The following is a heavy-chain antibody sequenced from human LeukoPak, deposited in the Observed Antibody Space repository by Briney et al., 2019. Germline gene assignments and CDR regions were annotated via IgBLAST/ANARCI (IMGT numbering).Heavy chain of an antibody. D-gene: IGHD4/OR15-4a*01. CDR1: GGSISSYY. Sequence: SETLSLTCTVSGGSISSYYWSWIRQPPGKGLEWIGYIYYSGSTNYNPSLKSRVTISIDTSKNQFSLKPSSVTAADTAVYYCARDPNGLNWFDPWGQGTLVTVSS. CDR3: ARDPNGLNWFDP. V-gene: IGHV4-59*01. J-gene: IGHJ5*02. CDR2: IYYSGST.